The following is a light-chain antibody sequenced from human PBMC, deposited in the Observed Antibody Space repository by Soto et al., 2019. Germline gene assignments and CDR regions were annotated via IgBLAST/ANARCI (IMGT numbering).Light chain of an antibody. CDR1: QSVSIW. CDR2: DAA. J-gene: IGKJ2*01. Sequence: DIHMTHPPSTLSASVGDRVTITCRASQSVSIWLAWYQQKPGKAPRLLIYDAASLKTGVPSRFSGSGSGTNFTLTISSLQTDDFENYYCKYVSSFGQGIKVEIX. V-gene: IGKV1-5*01. CDR3: KYVSS.